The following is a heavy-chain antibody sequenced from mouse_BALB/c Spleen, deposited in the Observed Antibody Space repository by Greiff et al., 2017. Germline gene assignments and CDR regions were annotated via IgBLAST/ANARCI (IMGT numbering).Heavy chain of an antibody. V-gene: IGHV5-4*02. D-gene: IGHD1-1*01. J-gene: IGHJ4*01. CDR2: ISDGGSYT. Sequence: EVKVVESGGGLVKPGGSLKLSCAASGFTFSDYYMYWVRQTPEKRLEWVATISDGGSYTYYPDSVKGRFTISRDNAKNNLYLQMSSLKSEDTAMYYCARGYYYGRAMDYWGQGTSVTVSS. CDR3: ARGYYYGRAMDY. CDR1: GFTFSDYY.